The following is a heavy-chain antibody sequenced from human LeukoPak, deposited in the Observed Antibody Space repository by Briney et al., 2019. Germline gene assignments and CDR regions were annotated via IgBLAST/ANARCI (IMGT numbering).Heavy chain of an antibody. CDR3: ARAAALIRDAFDI. V-gene: IGHV3-21*01. Sequence: GGSLRRSCAASGFTFSSYSMNWVRQAPGKGLEWVSSISSSSSYIYYADSVKGRFTISRDNAKNSLYLQMNSLRAEDTAVYYCARAAALIRDAFDIWGQGTMVTVSS. J-gene: IGHJ3*02. CDR2: ISSSSSYI. D-gene: IGHD2-15*01. CDR1: GFTFSSYS.